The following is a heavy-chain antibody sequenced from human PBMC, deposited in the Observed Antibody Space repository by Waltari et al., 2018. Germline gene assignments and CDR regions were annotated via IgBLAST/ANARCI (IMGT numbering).Heavy chain of an antibody. J-gene: IGHJ4*02. Sequence: QVQLVESGGGVVQPGRSLRLSCAASGFTFSSYAMHWVRQAPGKGLEWVAVISYDGSNKYYADSVKGRFTISRDNSKNTLYLQMNSLRAEDTAVYYCARDYELGFDYWGQGTLVTVSS. CDR3: ARDYELGFDY. CDR1: GFTFSSYA. CDR2: ISYDGSNK. D-gene: IGHD5-12*01. V-gene: IGHV3-30-3*01.